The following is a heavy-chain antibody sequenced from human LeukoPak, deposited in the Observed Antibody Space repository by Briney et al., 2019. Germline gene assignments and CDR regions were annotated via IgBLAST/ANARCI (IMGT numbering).Heavy chain of an antibody. CDR1: GGSFSGYY. J-gene: IGHJ6*04. Sequence: SETLSLTCAVYGGSFSGYYWSWIRQPPGKGLEWIGEINHSGSTNYNPSLKSRVTISVATSKNHFSLKLSSVTAADTAVYYCARAFLRITMVRGVSRPYGMDVWGKGTTVTVPS. CDR3: ARAFLRITMVRGVSRPYGMDV. CDR2: INHSGST. D-gene: IGHD3-10*01. V-gene: IGHV4-34*01.